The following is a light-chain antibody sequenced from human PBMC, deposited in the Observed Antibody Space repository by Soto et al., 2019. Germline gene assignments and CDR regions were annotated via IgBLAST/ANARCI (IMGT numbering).Light chain of an antibody. CDR1: QSDTNY. J-gene: IGKJ5*01. V-gene: IGKV3-11*01. CDR2: DAS. Sequence: EIVLTQSPATLSLSPGERATLSCRASQSDTNYLVWYQQKPGQAPRLLIYDASNRASGIPTRFSGSGSGTDFTLTISSLEPEDSGVYYCQQRSNWPSLTFGQGTRLEIK. CDR3: QQRSNWPSLT.